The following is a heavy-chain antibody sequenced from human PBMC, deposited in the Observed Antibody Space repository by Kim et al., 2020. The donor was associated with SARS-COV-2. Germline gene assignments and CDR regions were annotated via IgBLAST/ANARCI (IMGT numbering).Heavy chain of an antibody. D-gene: IGHD3-10*01. CDR3: AKGYGSGSYYNGYYFDY. Sequence: GKGRFNITRDKSKNTVYLQMNSRGAEETAVYYCAKGYGSGSYYNGYYFDYWGQGTLVTVSS. J-gene: IGHJ4*02. V-gene: IGHV3-23*01.